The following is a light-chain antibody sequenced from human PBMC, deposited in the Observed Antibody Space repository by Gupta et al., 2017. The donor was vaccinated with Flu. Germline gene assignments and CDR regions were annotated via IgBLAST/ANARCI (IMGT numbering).Light chain of an antibody. Sequence: SYEVTQPPSVSVSPGQTAGITCSGDALPKQFTYWYQQKAGQAPVLVIRKDNERPSGIPERFSGSSSGTTATLTISGVQAEDEADYYCQSADSSETYVVFGGGTKLTVL. CDR1: ALPKQF. V-gene: IGLV3-25*03. J-gene: IGLJ2*01. CDR2: KDN. CDR3: QSADSSETYVV.